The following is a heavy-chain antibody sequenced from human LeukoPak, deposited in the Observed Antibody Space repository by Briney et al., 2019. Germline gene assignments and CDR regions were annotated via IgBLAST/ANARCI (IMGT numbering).Heavy chain of an antibody. CDR1: GYTFTGYY. J-gene: IGHJ4*02. CDR3: ARAWGGITMIVAFDY. CDR2: INPNSGGT. V-gene: IGHV1-2*02. D-gene: IGHD3-22*01. Sequence: ASVKVSCKASGYTFTGYYMYWVRQAPGQGLEWMGWINPNSGGTNYAQKFQGRVTMTRDTSISTAYMELSRLRSDDTAVYYCARAWGGITMIVAFDYWGQGTLVTVSS.